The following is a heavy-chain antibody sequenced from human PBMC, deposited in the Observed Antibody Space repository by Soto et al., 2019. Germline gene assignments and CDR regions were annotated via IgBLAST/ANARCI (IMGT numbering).Heavy chain of an antibody. CDR1: GGSFSAYY. J-gene: IGHJ4*02. D-gene: IGHD2-2*01. Sequence: ETLSLTCAVYGGSFSAYYWSWIRQTPGKGLEWVGRIISRTDGGTTEYTAPVKDRFIMSRDDSKNTLYLQMNSLKTEDTAVYYCAAGTGRTDFDYWGQGTLVTVSS. CDR2: IISRTDGGTT. V-gene: IGHV3-15*01. CDR3: AAGTGRTDFDY.